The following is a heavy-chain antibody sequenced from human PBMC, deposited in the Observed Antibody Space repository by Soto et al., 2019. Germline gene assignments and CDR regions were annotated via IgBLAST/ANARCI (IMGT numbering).Heavy chain of an antibody. J-gene: IGHJ4*02. D-gene: IGHD6-19*01. V-gene: IGHV2-5*02. CDR2: IYCDDDK. Sequence: QITLKESGPTLVKPTQTLTLTCTFSGFSLSTSGVAVGWIRLPPGRALEWLGLIYCDDDKRYSPSLNSRLSITKDSSKNQVVLTMTNMDPVDTATYYCAHRLSSGWYWIYWGQGTLVTVSS. CDR3: AHRLSSGWYWIY. CDR1: GFSLSTSGVA.